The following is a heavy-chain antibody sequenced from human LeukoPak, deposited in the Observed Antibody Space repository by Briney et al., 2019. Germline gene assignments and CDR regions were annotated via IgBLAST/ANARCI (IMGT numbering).Heavy chain of an antibody. V-gene: IGHV1-18*01. CDR2: ISAYNGNT. CDR3: ATVAGTGWPFDY. CDR1: GYTFTSYG. J-gene: IGHJ4*02. Sequence: ASVKVSCKASGYTFTSYGISWVRQAPGQGLEWMGWISAYNGNTNYAQRLQGRVTMTTDTSTSTAYMELRSLRSDDTAVYYCATVAGTGWPFDYWGQGTLVTVSS. D-gene: IGHD6-19*01.